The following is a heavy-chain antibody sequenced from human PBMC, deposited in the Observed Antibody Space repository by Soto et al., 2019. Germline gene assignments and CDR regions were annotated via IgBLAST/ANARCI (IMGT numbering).Heavy chain of an antibody. D-gene: IGHD5-12*01. V-gene: IGHV3-33*01. Sequence: GGSLRLSCAASGFTFSSYGMHWVRQAPGKGLEWVAVIWYDGSNKYYADSVKGRFTISRDNSKNTLYLQMNSLRAEDTAVYYCASGFYRGYDRSFPFDYWGQGTLVTVSS. CDR3: ASGFYRGYDRSFPFDY. CDR2: IWYDGSNK. J-gene: IGHJ4*02. CDR1: GFTFSSYG.